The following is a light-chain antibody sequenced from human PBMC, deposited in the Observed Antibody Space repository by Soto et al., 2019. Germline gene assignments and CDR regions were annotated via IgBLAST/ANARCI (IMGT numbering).Light chain of an antibody. CDR1: WSNIGSPYD. CDR2: GNT. J-gene: IGLJ2*01. Sequence: QSVLTQPPSVSGAPGQTVTISCTGSWSNIGSPYDVHWYQYLPPTAPKLLIYGNTNRPSGVPDRFSGSKSGTSASLAITGLQAEDEADYYCQSYDNRLNAVVFGGGTKLTVL. V-gene: IGLV1-40*01. CDR3: QSYDNRLNAVV.